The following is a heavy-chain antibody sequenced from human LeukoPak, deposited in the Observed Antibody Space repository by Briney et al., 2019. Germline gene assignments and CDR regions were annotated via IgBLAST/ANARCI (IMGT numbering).Heavy chain of an antibody. V-gene: IGHV3-33*01. D-gene: IGHD1-26*01. Sequence: GGSLRLSCAASGFTFSSYGMHWVRQAPGKGLEWVAVIWYDGSNEYYADSVKGRFTISRDNSKNTLYLQMNSLRAEDTAVYYCARDSSGTHSFDYWGQGTLVTVSS. CDR2: IWYDGSNE. J-gene: IGHJ4*02. CDR1: GFTFSSYG. CDR3: ARDSSGTHSFDY.